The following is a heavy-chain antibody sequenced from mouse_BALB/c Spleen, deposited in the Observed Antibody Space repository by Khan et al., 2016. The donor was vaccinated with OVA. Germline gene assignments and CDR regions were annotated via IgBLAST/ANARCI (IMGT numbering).Heavy chain of an antibody. V-gene: IGHV3-8*02. CDR2: ITYSGNT. Sequence: EVQLQESGPSLVKPSQTLSLTCSVTGDSITSGFWNWIRKFPGNKFEYLGYITYSGNTSYNPSLISRISFTPDKSKSQYFLQLNTVTTEDTATYFCARSYGSWAMDYWGQGTSVTVSS. J-gene: IGHJ4*01. CDR3: ARSYGSWAMDY. CDR1: GDSITSGF. D-gene: IGHD1-1*01.